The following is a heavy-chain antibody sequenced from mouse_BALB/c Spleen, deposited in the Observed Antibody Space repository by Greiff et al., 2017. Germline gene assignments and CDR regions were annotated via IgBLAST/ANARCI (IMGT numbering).Heavy chain of an antibody. CDR3: ARSGNPYDNAMDD. J-gene: IGHJ4*01. D-gene: IGHD2-1*01. CDR1: GYTFTSYW. CDR2: INPSNGRT. V-gene: IGHV1S81*02. Sequence: QVQLQQPGAELVKPGASVKLSCKASGYTFTSYWMHWVKQRPGQGLEWIGEINPSNGRTNYNEKFKSKATLTVDKSSSTAYMQLSSLTSEDSAVYYCARSGNPYDNAMDDWGQGTSVTVSS.